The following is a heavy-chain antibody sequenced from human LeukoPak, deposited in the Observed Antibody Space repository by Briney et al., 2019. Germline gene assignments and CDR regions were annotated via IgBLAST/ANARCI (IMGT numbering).Heavy chain of an antibody. V-gene: IGHV4-39*07. D-gene: IGHD6-19*01. CDR1: GGSISSSSYF. Sequence: SETLSLTCTGSGGSISSSSYFWGWIRQPPGKGLEWIGSIYYSGSTYYNPSLKSRVTISIDTSKNQFSLKLSSVTAADTAVYYCARSGSSGPRVGYWGQGTLVTVSS. CDR3: ARSGSSGPRVGY. CDR2: IYYSGST. J-gene: IGHJ4*02.